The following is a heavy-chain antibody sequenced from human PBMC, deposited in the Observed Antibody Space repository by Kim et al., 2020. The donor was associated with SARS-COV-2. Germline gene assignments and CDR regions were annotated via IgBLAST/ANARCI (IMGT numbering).Heavy chain of an antibody. CDR2: ITNDGSNI. J-gene: IGHJ6*02. Sequence: GGSLRLSCAASGFTFSSYGMNWVRQAPGKGLEWVAAITNDGSNIYYADSVKGRFTISRDNPKNTLYLQMNSLRAEDTAVYYCARDGGLTVYGLVNADYGMDVWGQGTTVTVSS. CDR1: GFTFSSYG. D-gene: IGHD3-3*01. V-gene: IGHV3-30*03. CDR3: ARDGGLTVYGLVNADYGMDV.